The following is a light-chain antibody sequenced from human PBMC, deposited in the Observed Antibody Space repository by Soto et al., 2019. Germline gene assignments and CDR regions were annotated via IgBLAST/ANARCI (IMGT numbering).Light chain of an antibody. Sequence: DIQMTQSPSTLSASVGDRVTITCRASQSISNWLAWYQQKPGKAPKRLIYAASGLQSGVPSRFSGSGSGTEFTLTISSLEPEDFAVYYCQQCYNWPQWTFGQGTKVDIK. CDR2: AAS. CDR3: QQCYNWPQWT. J-gene: IGKJ1*01. CDR1: QSISNW. V-gene: IGKV1-5*01.